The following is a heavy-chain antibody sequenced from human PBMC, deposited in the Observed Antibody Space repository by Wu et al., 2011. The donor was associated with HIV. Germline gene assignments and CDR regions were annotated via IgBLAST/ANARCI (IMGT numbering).Heavy chain of an antibody. V-gene: IGHV1-69*01. CDR3: ASFGEGYYFDY. CDR2: IIPIFGTA. Sequence: QVQLVQSGAEVKKAGSSVKVSCKASGNIFSGYAVSWVRQAPGQGLEWMGGIIPIFGTANYAQKFQGRVTITADESTNTAYMELSSLRSEDTAVYYCASFGEGYYFDYWGQGTLVTVSS. J-gene: IGHJ4*02. CDR1: GNIFSGYA. D-gene: IGHD3-10*01.